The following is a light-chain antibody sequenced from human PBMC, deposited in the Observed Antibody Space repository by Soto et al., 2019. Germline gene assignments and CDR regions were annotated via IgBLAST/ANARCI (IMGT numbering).Light chain of an antibody. J-gene: IGKJ1*01. CDR3: QQYNNWPWT. CDR2: GAS. V-gene: IGKV3-15*01. CDR1: QSVSSN. Sequence: MAMTKSPATRSVSPLEIATLSCMASQSVSSNLAWYQQKPGQAPRLLIYGASTRATGIPARFSGSGSGTEFTLTISSLQSEDFAVYYCQQYNNWPWTFGQGTKVDI.